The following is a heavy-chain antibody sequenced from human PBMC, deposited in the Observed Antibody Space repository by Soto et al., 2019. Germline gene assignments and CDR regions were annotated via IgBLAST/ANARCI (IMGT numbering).Heavy chain of an antibody. CDR2: ISEGGSTI. V-gene: IGHV3-11*01. Sequence: QPQLVESGGGLVKPGGSLRLSCAGSGFTFSDYCMSWIRQAPGKGLEWVSHISEGGSTIYYSDSVKGRFTVSRDDAKNSLSLQMNSRRVADAAVYYCVSEGSAWSRGYWGQGTLVTVSS. D-gene: IGHD6-19*01. J-gene: IGHJ4*02. CDR3: VSEGSAWSRGY. CDR1: GFTFSDYC.